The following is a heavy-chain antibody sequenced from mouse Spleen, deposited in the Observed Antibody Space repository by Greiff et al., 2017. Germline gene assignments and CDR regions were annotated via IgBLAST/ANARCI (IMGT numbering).Heavy chain of an antibody. V-gene: IGHV5-9*04. CDR3: ARQDGNYPYYYAMDY. J-gene: IGHJ4*01. CDR1: GFTFSSYA. CDR2: ISSGGGNT. Sequence: DVKLVESGGGLVKLGGSLKLSCAASGFTFSSYAMSWVRQTPEKRLEWVATISSGGGNTYYPDSVKGRFTISRDNAKNTLYLQMSSLKSEDTAMYYCARQDGNYPYYYAMDYWGQGTSVTVSS. D-gene: IGHD2-1*01.